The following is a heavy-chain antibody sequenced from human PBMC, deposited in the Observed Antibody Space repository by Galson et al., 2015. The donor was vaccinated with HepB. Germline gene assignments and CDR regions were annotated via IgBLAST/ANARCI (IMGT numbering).Heavy chain of an antibody. J-gene: IGHJ4*02. CDR2: TYYRSKWVK. CDR1: GDSVSSNSAS. D-gene: IGHD1-1*01. Sequence: CAISGDSVSSNSASWNWIRQSPSRGLEWLGRTYYRSKWVKDYAVSVKSRITINPDTSRNQFSLQLNSVTPEDTAVYYCARDLDPFWNLDQWGQGTLVTVSS. CDR3: ARDLDPFWNLDQ. V-gene: IGHV6-1*01.